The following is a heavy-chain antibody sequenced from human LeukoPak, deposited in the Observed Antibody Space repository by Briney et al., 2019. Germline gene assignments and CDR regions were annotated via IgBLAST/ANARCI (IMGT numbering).Heavy chain of an antibody. D-gene: IGHD2-2*01. J-gene: IGHJ3*02. V-gene: IGHV1-3*01. Sequence: ASVKVSCKASGYTFTSYAMHWVRQAPGQRLEWMGWINAGNGNTEYSQKFQGRVTITRDTSASTAYMELSSLRSEDTAVYYCARDPLGGYCSSTSCYGAFDIWGQGTMVTVSS. CDR1: GYTFTSYA. CDR3: ARDPLGGYCSSTSCYGAFDI. CDR2: INAGNGNT.